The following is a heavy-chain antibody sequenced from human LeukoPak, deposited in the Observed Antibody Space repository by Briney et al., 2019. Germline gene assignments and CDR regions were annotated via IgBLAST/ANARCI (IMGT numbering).Heavy chain of an antibody. D-gene: IGHD3-3*01. CDR3: ARGGYDFSSGYYPSR. CDR1: GYTFTSYG. Sequence: ASVKVSCKASGYTFTSYGISWVRQAPGQGLEWMGIINPSAGSTSYAQKFQGRVTMTRDTSTSTVYMELKSLRSEDTAVYYCARGGYDFSSGYYPSRWGQGTLVTVSS. J-gene: IGHJ4*02. V-gene: IGHV1-46*01. CDR2: INPSAGST.